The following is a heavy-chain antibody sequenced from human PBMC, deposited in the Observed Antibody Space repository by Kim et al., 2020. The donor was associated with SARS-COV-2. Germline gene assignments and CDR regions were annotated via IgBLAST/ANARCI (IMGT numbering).Heavy chain of an antibody. CDR3: ARVGRSSSWFDAFDI. D-gene: IGHD6-13*01. Sequence: SETLSLTCAVYGGSFSGYYWSWIRQPPGKGLEWIGEINHSGSTNYNPSLKSRVTISVDTSKNQFSLKLSSVTAADTAVYYCARVGRSSSWFDAFDIWGQGTMVTVSS. J-gene: IGHJ3*02. CDR2: INHSGST. CDR1: GGSFSGYY. V-gene: IGHV4-34*01.